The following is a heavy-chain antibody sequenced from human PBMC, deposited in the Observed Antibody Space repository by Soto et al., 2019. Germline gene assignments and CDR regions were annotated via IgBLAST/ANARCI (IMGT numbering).Heavy chain of an antibody. Sequence: ASVKVSCKASGYTFTIYGISWVRQAPGQGLEWMGWISAYNGNTNYAQKLQGRVTMTTDTSASTAYMELSSLRSEDTAVYYCAREIGGATVYYYYYYGMDVWGQGTTVTVSS. D-gene: IGHD1-26*01. CDR1: GYTFTIYG. J-gene: IGHJ6*02. V-gene: IGHV1-18*01. CDR3: AREIGGATVYYYYYYGMDV. CDR2: ISAYNGNT.